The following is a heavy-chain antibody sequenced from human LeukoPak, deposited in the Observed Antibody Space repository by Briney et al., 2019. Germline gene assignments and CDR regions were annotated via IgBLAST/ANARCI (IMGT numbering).Heavy chain of an antibody. CDR1: GFTFISYA. J-gene: IGHJ4*02. D-gene: IGHD6-13*01. CDR3: ATGFSSWYKGVDY. Sequence: PGGSLRLSCAASGFTFISYAMSWVRQAPGKGLEWVSAISGSGGSTYYADSVKGRFTISRDNSKNTLNLQMNSLRAEDTAVYYCATGFSSWYKGVDYWGQGTLVTVSS. CDR2: ISGSGGST. V-gene: IGHV3-23*01.